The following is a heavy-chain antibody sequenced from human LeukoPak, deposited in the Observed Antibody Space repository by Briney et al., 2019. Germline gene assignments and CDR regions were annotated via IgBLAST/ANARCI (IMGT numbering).Heavy chain of an antibody. Sequence: ASVKVSCKASGYTFTSYGISWVRQAPGQGLEWMGWISAYNGNTNYAQKLQGRVTMTTDTSTSTAYMELRSLRSDDTAVYYCAREGFYYDSSGYAAFDIWGQGTMVTVSS. CDR1: GYTFTSYG. J-gene: IGHJ3*02. CDR2: ISAYNGNT. D-gene: IGHD3-22*01. V-gene: IGHV1-18*01. CDR3: AREGFYYDSSGYAAFDI.